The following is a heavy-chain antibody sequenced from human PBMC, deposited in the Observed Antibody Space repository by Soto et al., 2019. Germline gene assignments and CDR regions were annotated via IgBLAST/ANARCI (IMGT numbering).Heavy chain of an antibody. CDR3: ARFRNYYGSGTRLYYYYMDV. CDR2: INHSGST. J-gene: IGHJ6*03. D-gene: IGHD3-10*01. V-gene: IGHV4-34*01. Sequence: SETLSLTCAVYGGSFSGYYWSWIRQPPGKGLEWIGEINHSGSTNYNPSLKSRVTISVDTSKNQFSLKLSSVTAADTAVYYCARFRNYYGSGTRLYYYYMDVWGKGTTVTVSS. CDR1: GGSFSGYY.